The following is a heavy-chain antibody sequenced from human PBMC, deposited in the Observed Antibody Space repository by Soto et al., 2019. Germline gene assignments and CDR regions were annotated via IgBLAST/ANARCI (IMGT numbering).Heavy chain of an antibody. J-gene: IGHJ4*02. CDR3: ARHAYYYDS. V-gene: IGHV4-39*01. D-gene: IGHD3-22*01. Sequence: PSETLSLTCAVSGYSISSSSYYWGWIRQPPGKGLEWIGSIYYSGSTYYNPSLKSRVTISVDTSKNQFSLKLSSVTAADTAVYYCARHAYYYDSWGQGTLVTVSS. CDR1: GYSISSSSYY. CDR2: IYYSGST.